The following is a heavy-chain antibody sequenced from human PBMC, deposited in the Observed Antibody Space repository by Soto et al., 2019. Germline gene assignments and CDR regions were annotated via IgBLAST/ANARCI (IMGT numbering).Heavy chain of an antibody. D-gene: IGHD2-2*01. V-gene: IGHV3-74*01. CDR1: GFTFSSYW. CDR2: INSDGSST. CDR3: ARDYRAPDRAQPYQMAFDI. Sequence: GGSLRLSCAASGFTFSSYWMHWVRQAPGKGLVWVSRINSDGSSTSYADSVKGRFTISRDNAKNTLYLQMNSLRAEDTAVYYCARDYRAPDRAQPYQMAFDIWGQGTMVTVSS. J-gene: IGHJ3*02.